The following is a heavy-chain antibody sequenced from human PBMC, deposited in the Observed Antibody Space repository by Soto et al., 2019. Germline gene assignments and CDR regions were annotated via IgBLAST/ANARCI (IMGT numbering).Heavy chain of an antibody. J-gene: IGHJ6*02. Sequence: QVQLVQSGAEVKKPGASVKVSCKASGYTFTSYGISWVRQEPGQGLEWMGWISAYNGNTNYAQKLQGRVTMTTDTSTSTADMELRSMRSDDTAVYYCAREINFSDYGVLSGPIYYCYGMDVGGQWTTVTVSS. D-gene: IGHD3-3*01. CDR2: ISAYNGNT. V-gene: IGHV1-18*04. CDR1: GYTFTSYG. CDR3: AREINFSDYGVLSGPIYYCYGMDV.